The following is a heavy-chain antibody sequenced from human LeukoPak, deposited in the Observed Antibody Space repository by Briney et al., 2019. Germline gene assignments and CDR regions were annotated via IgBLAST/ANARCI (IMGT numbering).Heavy chain of an antibody. V-gene: IGHV1-69*05. D-gene: IGHD4-17*01. CDR1: GGTFSSYA. J-gene: IGHJ4*02. Sequence: SSVKVSCKASGGTFSSYAISWVRQAPGQGLEWMGGIIPIFGTANYAQKFQSRVTITTDESTSTAYMELSSLRSEDTAVYYCARGGTVTTQPDYWGQGTLVTVSS. CDR3: ARGGTVTTQPDY. CDR2: IIPIFGTA.